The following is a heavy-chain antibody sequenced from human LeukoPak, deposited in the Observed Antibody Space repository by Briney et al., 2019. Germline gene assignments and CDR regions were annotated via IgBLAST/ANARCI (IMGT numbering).Heavy chain of an antibody. J-gene: IGHJ4*02. D-gene: IGHD6-6*01. V-gene: IGHV3-23*01. CDR2: ISGSGGST. CDR3: AKWVEYSSSGFDH. Sequence: PGGSLRLSCAASGFTFSSYAMSWVRQAPGKGLEWVSAISGSGGSTYHADSVKGRFTISRDNSKNTLYLQMNSLRAEDTAVYYCAKWVEYSSSGFDHWGQGTLVTVSS. CDR1: GFTFSSYA.